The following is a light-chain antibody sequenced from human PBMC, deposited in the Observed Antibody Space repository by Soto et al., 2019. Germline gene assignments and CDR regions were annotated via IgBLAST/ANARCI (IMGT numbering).Light chain of an antibody. J-gene: IGKJ2*02. V-gene: IGKV3-15*01. CDR1: QSVSSN. CDR3: QQYKNWPRT. CDR2: VAS. Sequence: EIVMTQSPATLSVSPGERATLSCRASQSVSSNLAWYQQKPGQAPRLLIYVASTRATGIPARFSGSGSGTECTLSIGSLQSEDFAVYYWQQYKNWPRTSGQGNKREIK.